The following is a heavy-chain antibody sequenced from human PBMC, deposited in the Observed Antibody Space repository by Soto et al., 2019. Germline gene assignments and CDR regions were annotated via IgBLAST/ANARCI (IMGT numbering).Heavy chain of an antibody. D-gene: IGHD6-25*01. V-gene: IGHV4-31*03. CDR3: ASSGYSSAGFGVWFDP. J-gene: IGHJ5*02. CDR1: GGSISSGGYY. Sequence: SETLSLTCTVSGGSISSGGYYWSWIRQHPGKGLEWIGYIYYSGSTYYNPSLKSRVTISVDTSKNQFSLKLSSVTAADTAVYYCASSGYSSAGFGVWFDPWGQGTLVTVSS. CDR2: IYYSGST.